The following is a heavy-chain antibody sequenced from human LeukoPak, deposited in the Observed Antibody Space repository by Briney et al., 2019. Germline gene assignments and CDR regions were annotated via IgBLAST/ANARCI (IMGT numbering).Heavy chain of an antibody. CDR3: AKWGPYDILTGRIN. J-gene: IGHJ4*02. D-gene: IGHD3-9*01. V-gene: IGHV3-7*03. Sequence: QPGGSLRLSCVASGFTFSNYWMTWVRQAPGKGLEWVANIKPDESEKYYVGSVKGRFTISRDNAKNSLYLQMNSPRAEDTAVYYCAKWGPYDILTGRINWGQGTLVTVSS. CDR1: GFTFSNYW. CDR2: IKPDESEK.